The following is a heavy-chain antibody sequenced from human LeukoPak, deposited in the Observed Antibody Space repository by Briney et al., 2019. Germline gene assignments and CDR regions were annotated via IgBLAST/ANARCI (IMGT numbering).Heavy chain of an antibody. CDR2: ISGSGGDT. CDR1: GFTFSNFA. J-gene: IGHJ4*02. Sequence: GGSLRLSCAASGFTFSNFAMSWVRQAPGKGLEWVSSISGSGGDTYYADSVKGRFTISRDNAKSTLYLQMNSLRAEDTALYYCAKDTLLLLYWGQGTLVTVSS. D-gene: IGHD2-21*01. CDR3: AKDTLLLLY. V-gene: IGHV3-23*01.